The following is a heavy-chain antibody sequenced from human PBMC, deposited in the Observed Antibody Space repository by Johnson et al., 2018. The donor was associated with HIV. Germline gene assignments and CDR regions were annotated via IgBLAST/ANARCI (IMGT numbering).Heavy chain of an antibody. V-gene: IGHV3-33*06. J-gene: IGHJ3*02. CDR2: RGNEGSNK. D-gene: IGHD5-12*01. CDR1: GFTFSSEG. CDR3: AKDFGYPRPRDAFDI. Sequence: QVQLVESGGGVVQPGRSLRLSCAASGFTFSSEGTHGGREGKGKGGEGGAGRGNEGSNKYYADSVKGRFTISRANSTNTLYLQMNSRRSEDTAVYYCAKDFGYPRPRDAFDIWGQGTMVTVSS.